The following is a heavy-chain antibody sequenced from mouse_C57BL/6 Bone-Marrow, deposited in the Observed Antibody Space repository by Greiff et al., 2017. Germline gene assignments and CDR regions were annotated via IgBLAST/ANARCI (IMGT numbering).Heavy chain of an antibody. Sequence: VQLQQSGAELVMPGASVKLSCKASGYNFTSYWMHWVKQRPGQGLEWIGEIDPSDSYTNYNQKFKGKSTLTVDKSASTAYMQLSSLTSDDSAFYYCARDWGYFDYWGQGTTLTVSS. CDR2: IDPSDSYT. D-gene: IGHD4-1*01. V-gene: IGHV1-69*01. CDR3: ARDWGYFDY. J-gene: IGHJ2*01. CDR1: GYNFTSYW.